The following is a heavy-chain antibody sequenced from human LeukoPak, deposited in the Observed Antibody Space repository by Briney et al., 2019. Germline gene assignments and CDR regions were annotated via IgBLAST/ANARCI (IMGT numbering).Heavy chain of an antibody. D-gene: IGHD3-3*01. CDR3: ARAVVSDFWSGYLHWFDP. J-gene: IGHJ5*02. CDR2: IYYSGST. V-gene: IGHV4-30-4*02. Sequence: SETLSLTCTVSGGSISSGDYYWSWIRQPPGKGLEWIGYIYYSGSTYYNPSLKSRVTISVDTSKNQFSLKLSSVTAADTAVYYCARAVVSDFWSGYLHWFDPWGQGTLVTVSS. CDR1: GGSISSGDYY.